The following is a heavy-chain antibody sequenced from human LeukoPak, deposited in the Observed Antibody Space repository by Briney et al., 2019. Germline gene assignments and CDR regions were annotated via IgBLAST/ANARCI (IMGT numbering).Heavy chain of an antibody. J-gene: IGHJ4*02. D-gene: IGHD3-9*01. Sequence: HSGGSLRLSCAASGFTFSSYWMHWVRQAPGKGLVWVSRINSDGSSTSYADSVKGRFTISRDNAKNTLYLQMNSLKTEGTAVYYCTTADVLRYFDWLLSPHDYWGQGTLVTVSS. V-gene: IGHV3-74*01. CDR2: INSDGSST. CDR3: TTADVLRYFDWLLSPHDY. CDR1: GFTFSSYW.